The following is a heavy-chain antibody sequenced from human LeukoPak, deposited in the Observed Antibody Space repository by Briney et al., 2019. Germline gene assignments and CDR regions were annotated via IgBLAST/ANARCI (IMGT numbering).Heavy chain of an antibody. Sequence: SETLSLTCTVSGDPITGYSSYKWSWIRQPPGKGLEWIGYIYYHGTINYNPSLKSRVSISVDTSKNQFSLRLSSATAADTAIYYCAREYSGFDCWGQGTLVTVSS. D-gene: IGHD6-13*01. V-gene: IGHV4-61*01. CDR2: IYYHGTI. CDR1: GDPITGYSSYK. CDR3: AREYSGFDC. J-gene: IGHJ4*02.